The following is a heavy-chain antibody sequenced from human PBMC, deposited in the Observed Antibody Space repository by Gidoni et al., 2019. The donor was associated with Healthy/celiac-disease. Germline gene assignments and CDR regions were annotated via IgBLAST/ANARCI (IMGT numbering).Heavy chain of an antibody. CDR1: GGSFSGYY. CDR2: INHSGST. D-gene: IGHD1-26*01. CDR3: ATPSDLIVGATSDAFDI. Sequence: QVQLQQWGAGLLKPSETLSLTCAVYGGSFSGYYWSWIRQPPGKGLEWIGEINHSGSTNYNPSLKSRVTISVDTSKNQFSLKLSSVTAADTAVYYCATPSDLIVGATSDAFDIWGQGTMVTVSS. J-gene: IGHJ3*02. V-gene: IGHV4-34*01.